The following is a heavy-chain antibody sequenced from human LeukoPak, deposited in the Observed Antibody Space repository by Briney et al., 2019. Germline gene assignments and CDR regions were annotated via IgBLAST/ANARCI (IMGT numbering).Heavy chain of an antibody. Sequence: PSETLSLTCSVSGLSMGSGSFYWNWIRQAAGKEFEWIGHIYSTGTTTYNPSLRGRVTISRDMSMNQFSLRLESVTAADTALYFCARLLGGTGPYWGVPRAYYFDSWGQGTAVTVSS. CDR3: ARLLGGTGPYWGVPRAYYFDS. CDR1: GLSMGSGSFY. J-gene: IGHJ4*02. V-gene: IGHV4-61*09. CDR2: IYSTGTT. D-gene: IGHD3/OR15-3a*01.